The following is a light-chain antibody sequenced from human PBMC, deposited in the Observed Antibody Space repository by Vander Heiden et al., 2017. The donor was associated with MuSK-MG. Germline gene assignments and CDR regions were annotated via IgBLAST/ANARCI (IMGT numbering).Light chain of an antibody. CDR1: ITASCVYHY. Sequence: QSALTPPPSVPGSPGQSITNTFSGTITASCVYHYVFWYQQHPDKAPKLIIFDVGNQPSGVSNRLSGSKADNTASLTISGLQAKDEADYYCTSYASFNITNWVFGGGTKVTVL. V-gene: IGLV2-14*03. CDR3: TSYASFNITNWV. J-gene: IGLJ3*02. CDR2: DVG.